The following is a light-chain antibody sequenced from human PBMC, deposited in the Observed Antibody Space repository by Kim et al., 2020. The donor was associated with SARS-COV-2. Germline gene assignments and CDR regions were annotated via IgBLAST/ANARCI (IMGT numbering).Light chain of an antibody. V-gene: IGLV3-1*01. CDR3: QAWDSSTWV. CDR1: KLGDKY. CDR2: QDN. Sequence: SYELTQPPSVSVSPGQTASITCSGHKLGDKYACWYQQKPGQSPVLVIHQDNKRPSGIPERFSGSNSGNTATLTISGTQALDEADYFCQAWDSSTWVFGGGTQLTVL. J-gene: IGLJ3*02.